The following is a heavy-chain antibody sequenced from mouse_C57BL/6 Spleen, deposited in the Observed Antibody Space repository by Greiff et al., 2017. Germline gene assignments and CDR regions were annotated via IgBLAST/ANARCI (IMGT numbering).Heavy chain of an antibody. CDR2: IHPNSGST. J-gene: IGHJ3*01. CDR1: GYTFTSYW. D-gene: IGHD3-1*01. V-gene: IGHV1-64*01. Sequence: QVQLQQPGAELVKPGASVKLSCKASGYTFTSYWMHWVKQRPGQGLEWIGMIHPNSGSTNYNEKFKSKATLTVDKSSSTAYMQLSSLTAEDSAVYYCARGGYSQGFAYWGQGTLVTVSA. CDR3: ARGGYSQGFAY.